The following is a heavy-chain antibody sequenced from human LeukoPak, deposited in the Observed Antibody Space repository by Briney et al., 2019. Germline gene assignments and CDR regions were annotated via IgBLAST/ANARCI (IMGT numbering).Heavy chain of an antibody. Sequence: GGSLRLSCAASGFTFSSYAMSWVRQAPGKGLEWVSAISGSGGSTYYADSVKGRFTISRDNSKSTLYLQMNSLRAEDTAVYYCAKNPDSSSWYGYFDYWGQGTLVTVSS. CDR2: ISGSGGST. V-gene: IGHV3-23*01. CDR1: GFTFSSYA. J-gene: IGHJ4*02. D-gene: IGHD6-13*01. CDR3: AKNPDSSSWYGYFDY.